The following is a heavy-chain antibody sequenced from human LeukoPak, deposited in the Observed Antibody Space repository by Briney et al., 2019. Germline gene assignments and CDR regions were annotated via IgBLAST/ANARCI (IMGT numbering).Heavy chain of an antibody. J-gene: IGHJ6*02. D-gene: IGHD4-17*01. CDR2: IHYWGSN. Sequence: PSETLSLTCTVSGGSMSGYYWTYLRQPPGEGLVWVGYIHYWGSNQYNPSLLGRGTISLDTSKNQFSLRLSSVTAADTALYYCARADGDTHYYYGMDVWGRGTTVSVSS. CDR3: ARADGDTHYYYGMDV. V-gene: IGHV4-59*01. CDR1: GGSMSGYY.